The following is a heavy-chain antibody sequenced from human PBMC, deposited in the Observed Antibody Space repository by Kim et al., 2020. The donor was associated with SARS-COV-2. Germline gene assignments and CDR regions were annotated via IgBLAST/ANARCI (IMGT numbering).Heavy chain of an antibody. Sequence: YYADSVKGRFTVSTDNAKNSMHLQMNSLRVEDTAVYYCASGYYYGSGRLDVWGQGTTVTVSS. J-gene: IGHJ6*02. V-gene: IGHV3-7*01. CDR3: ASGYYYGSGRLDV. D-gene: IGHD3-10*01.